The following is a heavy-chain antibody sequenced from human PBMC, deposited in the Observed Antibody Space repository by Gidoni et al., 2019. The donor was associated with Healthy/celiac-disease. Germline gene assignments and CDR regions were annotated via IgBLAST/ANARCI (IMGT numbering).Heavy chain of an antibody. D-gene: IGHD3-22*01. Sequence: EVQLVESGGGLVQPGGSLRLSCAASGFTFSSYSMNWVRQAPGKGLEWVSYISSSSSTIYYADSVKGRFTISRDNAKNSLYLQMNSLRDEDTAVYYCAREPNTYDSSGLGFDYWGQGTLVTVSS. CDR3: AREPNTYDSSGLGFDY. CDR2: ISSSSSTI. V-gene: IGHV3-48*02. CDR1: GFTFSSYS. J-gene: IGHJ4*02.